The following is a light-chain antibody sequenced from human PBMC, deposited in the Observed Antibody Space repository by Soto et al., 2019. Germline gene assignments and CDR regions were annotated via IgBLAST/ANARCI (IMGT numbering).Light chain of an antibody. CDR1: QSVSSSY. CDR3: QQYGSSPAWA. Sequence: EIVLTQSPGTLSLSPGERATLSCRASQSVSSSYLAWYQQKPGQAPRLLIYGASSRATGIPDRFSGSGSGSVFPLTISRLEPEDFAVDYCQQYGSSPAWAFGQGSKVEIK. CDR2: GAS. J-gene: IGKJ1*01. V-gene: IGKV3-20*01.